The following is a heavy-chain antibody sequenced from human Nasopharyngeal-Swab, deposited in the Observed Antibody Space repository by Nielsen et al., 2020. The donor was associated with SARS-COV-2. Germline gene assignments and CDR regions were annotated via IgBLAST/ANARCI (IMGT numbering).Heavy chain of an antibody. CDR3: ARHVPMVTARGDAFDI. CDR1: GGSISSYY. J-gene: IGHJ3*02. Sequence: SETLSLTCTVSGGSISSYYWSWIRQPPGKGLEWIGYIYYSGSTNYNPSLKSRVTISVDTSKNQLSLKLSSVTAADTAVYYCARHVPMVTARGDAFDIWGQGTMVTVSS. V-gene: IGHV4-59*08. D-gene: IGHD2-21*02. CDR2: IYYSGST.